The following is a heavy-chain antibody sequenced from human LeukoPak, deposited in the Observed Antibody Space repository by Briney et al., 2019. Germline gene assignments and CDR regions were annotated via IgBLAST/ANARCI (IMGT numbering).Heavy chain of an antibody. J-gene: IGHJ4*02. Sequence: GGSLRLSCAASGFTFSSYAMSWVRQAPGKGLEWVSAISGSGGSTYYADSVKGRFTISRDNSKNTLYLQMNSLRAEDTAVYYCAHLPGRGPREKEDTLDYWGQGTLVTVSS. CDR1: GFTFSSYA. CDR3: AHLPGRGPREKEDTLDY. V-gene: IGHV3-23*01. CDR2: ISGSGGST. D-gene: IGHD1-26*01.